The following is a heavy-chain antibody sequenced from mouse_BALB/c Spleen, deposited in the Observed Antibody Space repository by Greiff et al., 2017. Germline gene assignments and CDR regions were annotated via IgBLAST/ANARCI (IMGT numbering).Heavy chain of an antibody. CDR2: ISYSGST. CDR3: ARYYDYAPYAMDY. Sequence: EVQLVESGPGLVKPSQSLSLTCTVTGYSITSDYAWNWIRQFPGNKLEWMGYISYSGSTSYNPSLKSRISITRDTSKNQFFLQLNSVTTEDTATYYCARYYDYAPYAMDYWGQGTSVTVSS. V-gene: IGHV3-2*02. J-gene: IGHJ4*01. D-gene: IGHD2-4*01. CDR1: GYSITSDYA.